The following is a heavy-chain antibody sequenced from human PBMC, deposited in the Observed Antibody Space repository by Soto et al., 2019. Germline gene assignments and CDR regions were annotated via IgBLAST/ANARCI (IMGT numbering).Heavy chain of an antibody. D-gene: IGHD3-10*01. V-gene: IGHV4-34*01. CDR2: INHCGST. J-gene: IGHJ6*02. Sequence: QVQLQQWGAGLLKPSETLSLTCAVYGGSFSGYYWSWIRQPPGKGLEWIGEINHCGSTNYNPSLKSRVTISVDTSKNQFSLKLSSVTAADTAVYYCARTSRATYYYGSGSSYVMDVWGQGTTVTVSS. CDR3: ARTSRATYYYGSGSSYVMDV. CDR1: GGSFSGYY.